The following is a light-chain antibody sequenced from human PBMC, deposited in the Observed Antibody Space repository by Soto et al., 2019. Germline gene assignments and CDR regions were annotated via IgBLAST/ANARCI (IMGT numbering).Light chain of an antibody. J-gene: IGKJ1*01. CDR3: QQYGSSPRA. CDR2: AAS. V-gene: IGKV3-20*01. Sequence: EIRLTQSLDTLSLSLGEGATLSCRASQRISSSYLAWYQQTPGQAPRLLIYAASSRATGIPDRFSGSGSGTDFTLTISRLEPEDFAVYYCQQYGSSPRAFGQRTKLDI. CDR1: QRISSSY.